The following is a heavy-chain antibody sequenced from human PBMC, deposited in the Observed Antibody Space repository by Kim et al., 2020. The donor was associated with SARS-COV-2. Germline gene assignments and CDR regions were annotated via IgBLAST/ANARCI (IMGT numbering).Heavy chain of an antibody. D-gene: IGHD3-3*01. Sequence: GGSLRLSCAASGFTVSSNYMSWVCQAPGKGLEWVSVIYSGGSTYYADSVKGRFTIARDNSTNTLYLQMNSPRAEATAASYCASDGEPSYDFWIGLIRYY. V-gene: IGHV3-66*01. J-gene: IGHJ6*01. CDR3: ASDGEPSYDFWIGLIRYY. CDR1: GFTVSSNY. CDR2: IYSGGST.